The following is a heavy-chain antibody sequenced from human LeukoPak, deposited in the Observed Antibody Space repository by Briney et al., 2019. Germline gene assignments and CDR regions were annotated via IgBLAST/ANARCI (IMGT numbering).Heavy chain of an antibody. V-gene: IGHV3-13*01. CDR1: EFTFSSFN. D-gene: IGHD6-19*01. CDR2: IGAAGDT. J-gene: IGHJ4*02. Sequence: GGSLRLSCAASEFTFSSFNMHWVRQATGKGLEWVSGIGAAGDTYYADSVRGRFTISRENAKNSLYLQMNSLRAGDTAIYYCARLTGSGWNYFDHWGQGTLVTVSS. CDR3: ARLTGSGWNYFDH.